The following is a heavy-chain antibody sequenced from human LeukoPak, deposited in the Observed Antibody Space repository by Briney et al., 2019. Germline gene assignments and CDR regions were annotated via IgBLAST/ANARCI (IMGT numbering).Heavy chain of an antibody. J-gene: IGHJ4*02. D-gene: IGHD3-22*01. CDR3: ARTSGSGDSSGYYYSPDFDY. V-gene: IGHV4-39*01. CDR1: GGSINSSSYY. Sequence: PSETLSLTCTVSGGSINSSSYYWGWIRQPPGKGLEWIGSIYYSGSTYYNPSLKSRVTISVDTSKNQFSLKLSSVTAADTAVYYCARTSGSGDSSGYYYSPDFDYWGQGTLVTVSS. CDR2: IYYSGST.